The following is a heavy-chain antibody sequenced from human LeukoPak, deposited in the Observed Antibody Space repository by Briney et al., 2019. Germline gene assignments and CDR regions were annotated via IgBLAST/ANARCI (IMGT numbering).Heavy chain of an antibody. V-gene: IGHV3-23*01. J-gene: IGHJ4*02. Sequence: GGSLRLSCAASGFTFSSYAMSWVRQAPGKGLEWVSAISGRGGSTYYADSVKGRFTISRDNSKNTLYLQMNSLRAEDTAVYYCAKEEDIVATILDYFDYWGQGTLVTVSS. CDR1: GFTFSSYA. CDR2: ISGRGGST. D-gene: IGHD5-12*01. CDR3: AKEEDIVATILDYFDY.